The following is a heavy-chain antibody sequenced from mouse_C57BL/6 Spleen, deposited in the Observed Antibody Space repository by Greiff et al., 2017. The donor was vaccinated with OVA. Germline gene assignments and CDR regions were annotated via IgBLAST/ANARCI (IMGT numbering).Heavy chain of an antibody. J-gene: IGHJ4*01. CDR1: GFTFSDYG. CDR3: ARDDVGAMDY. CDR2: ISSGSSTI. D-gene: IGHD2-12*01. Sequence: VQLKESGGGLVKPGGSLKLSCAASGFTFSDYGMHWVRQAPEKGLEWVAYISSGSSTIYYADTVKGRFTISRDNAKNTLFLQMTSLRSEDTAMYYCARDDVGAMDYWGQGTSVTVSS. V-gene: IGHV5-17*01.